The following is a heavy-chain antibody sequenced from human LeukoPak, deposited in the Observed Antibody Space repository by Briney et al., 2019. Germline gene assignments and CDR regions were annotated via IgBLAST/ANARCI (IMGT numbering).Heavy chain of an antibody. V-gene: IGHV4-39*07. CDR3: VTYYFDSSGPKKNY. Sequence: PSETLSLTCTVSGGSISSSYYYWGWIRQPPGKGLEWIGSIYYSGGTYYNPSLKSRVTISVDTSKKQFSLKLSSVTAADTAVYYCVTYYFDSSGPKKNYWGQGTLVTVSS. CDR1: GGSISSSYYY. J-gene: IGHJ4*02. D-gene: IGHD3-22*01. CDR2: IYYSGGT.